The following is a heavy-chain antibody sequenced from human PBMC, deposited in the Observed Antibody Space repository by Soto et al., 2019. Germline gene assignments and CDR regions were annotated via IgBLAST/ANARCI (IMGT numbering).Heavy chain of an antibody. CDR1: GFTFVNNG. V-gene: IGHV3-23*01. CDR3: AKNGLSNSPSAIDS. Sequence: VWSLRLSSATSGFTFVNNGMSWCLQAPGKGLDWVSGISGSGRNTYYADSVKGRFTISRDNSKNTLFLHMSSLGAEDTAVYFCAKNGLSNSPSAIDSWGQGTLVTVPS. D-gene: IGHD1-1*01. J-gene: IGHJ4*02. CDR2: ISGSGRNT.